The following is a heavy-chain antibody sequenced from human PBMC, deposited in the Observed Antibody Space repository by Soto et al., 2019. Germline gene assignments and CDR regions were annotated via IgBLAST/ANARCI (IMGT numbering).Heavy chain of an antibody. Sequence: SVKVSCKASGGTFSSYAISWVRQAPGQGLEWMGGIIPIFGTANYAQKFQGRVTITADESTSTAYMELSSLRSEDTAVYYCARSPQSNDSSGYYFEMIFDYWGQGTLVTVS. CDR1: GGTFSSYA. D-gene: IGHD3-22*01. CDR2: IIPIFGTA. CDR3: ARSPQSNDSSGYYFEMIFDY. V-gene: IGHV1-69*13. J-gene: IGHJ4*02.